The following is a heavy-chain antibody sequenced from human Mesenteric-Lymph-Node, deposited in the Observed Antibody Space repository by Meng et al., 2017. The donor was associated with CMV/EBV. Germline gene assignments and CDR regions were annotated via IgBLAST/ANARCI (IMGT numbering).Heavy chain of an antibody. CDR3: ARILHHSTYNYYYYGLDV. CDR1: GGSFSAYF. D-gene: IGHD2-21*01. Sequence: SETLSLTCALCGGSFSAYFWNWIRQPPGKGLGWIGEINHSGTTTYNPSLKSRVTMSQDTSTNHFSLQLSSVTAADTAVYYCARILHHSTYNYYYYGLDVWGQGTTVTVSS. J-gene: IGHJ6*02. CDR2: INHSGTT. V-gene: IGHV4-34*01.